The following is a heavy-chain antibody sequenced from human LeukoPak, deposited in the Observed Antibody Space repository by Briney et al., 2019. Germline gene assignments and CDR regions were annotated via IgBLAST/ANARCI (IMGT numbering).Heavy chain of an antibody. V-gene: IGHV3-21*01. D-gene: IGHD6-19*01. J-gene: IGHJ4*02. CDR1: GGSFSGYY. CDR3: ARRNTKIAVAGDY. CDR2: ISSSSSYI. Sequence: ETLSLTCAVYGGSFSGYYWSWIRQPPGKGLEWVSSISSSSSYIYYADSVKGRFTISRDNAKNSLYLQMNSLRAEDTAVYYCARRNTKIAVAGDYWGQGTLVTVSS.